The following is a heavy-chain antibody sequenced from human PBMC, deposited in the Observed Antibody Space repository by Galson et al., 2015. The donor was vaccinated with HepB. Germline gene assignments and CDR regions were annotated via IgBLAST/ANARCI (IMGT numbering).Heavy chain of an antibody. CDR3: AKDIAMVLSAFDI. CDR2: ISWNSGSI. Sequence: SLRLSCAASGFTFDDYAMHWVRQAPGKGLEWVSGISWNSGSIGYADSVEGRFTISRDNAKNSLYLQMNSLRAEDTALYYCAKDIAMVLSAFDIWGQGTMVTVSS. CDR1: GFTFDDYA. D-gene: IGHD5-18*01. V-gene: IGHV3-9*01. J-gene: IGHJ3*02.